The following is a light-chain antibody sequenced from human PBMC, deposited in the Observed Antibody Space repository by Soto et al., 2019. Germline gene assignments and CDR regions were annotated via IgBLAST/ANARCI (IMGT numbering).Light chain of an antibody. V-gene: IGKV3-15*01. CDR2: GAS. CDR1: QSVSSN. Sequence: EKVMTQSPATLSLSHGERATLSCRASQSVSSNLAWYQQKPGQAPRLLIYGASTRATGIPARFSGSGSGTEFTLTISSLQSEDFAVYYCQQYNNWPQLTFGGGTKVDIK. J-gene: IGKJ4*01. CDR3: QQYNNWPQLT.